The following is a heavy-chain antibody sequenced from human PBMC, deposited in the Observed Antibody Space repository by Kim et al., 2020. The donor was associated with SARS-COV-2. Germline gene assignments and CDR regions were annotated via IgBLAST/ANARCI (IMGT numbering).Heavy chain of an antibody. CDR3: ARVRRGTTSRAHGYYYYGMDV. J-gene: IGHJ6*02. V-gene: IGHV4-31*03. D-gene: IGHD1-1*01. CDR2: IYYSGST. Sequence: SETLSLTCTVSGGSISSGGYYWSWIRQHPGKGLEWIGYIYYSGSTYYNPSLKSRVTISVDTSKNQFSLKLSSVTAADTAVYYCARVRRGTTSRAHGYYYYGMDVWGQGTTVTVSS. CDR1: GGSISSGGYY.